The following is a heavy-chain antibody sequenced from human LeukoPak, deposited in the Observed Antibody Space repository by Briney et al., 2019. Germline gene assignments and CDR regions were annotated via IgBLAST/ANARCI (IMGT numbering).Heavy chain of an antibody. Sequence: PGRSLRLSCAASGSTFSSYGMHWVRQAPGKGLEWVAVMSYDGSNKYYADSVKGRLTISRDNSKNTLYLQMNSLRAEDTAVYYCARGATYYYDSSDYWGQGTLVTVSS. V-gene: IGHV3-30*03. CDR3: ARGATYYYDSSDY. D-gene: IGHD3-22*01. CDR2: MSYDGSNK. CDR1: GSTFSSYG. J-gene: IGHJ4*02.